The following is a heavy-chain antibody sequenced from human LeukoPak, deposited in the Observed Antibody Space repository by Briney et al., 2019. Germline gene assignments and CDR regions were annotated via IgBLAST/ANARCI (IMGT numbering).Heavy chain of an antibody. CDR2: IKQDGSEK. Sequence: PGGSLRLSCAGSGFSFSSYWVTWVRQAPGKGLEWVANIKQDGSEKYYADSVKGRFTISRDNAKNSLYLQMNSLRAEDTAVYYCARETNDFWSGRRIDYWGQGTLVTVSS. D-gene: IGHD3-3*01. CDR1: GFSFSSYW. V-gene: IGHV3-7*01. J-gene: IGHJ4*02. CDR3: ARETNDFWSGRRIDY.